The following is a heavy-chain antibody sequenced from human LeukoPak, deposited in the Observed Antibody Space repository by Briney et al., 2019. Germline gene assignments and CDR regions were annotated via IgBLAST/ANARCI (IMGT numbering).Heavy chain of an antibody. D-gene: IGHD6-13*01. J-gene: IGHJ4*02. CDR1: GFTLSSFA. CDR3: AKAPYSSSWNFDY. V-gene: IGHV3-23*01. CDR2: ISGSAGST. Sequence: GGSLRLSCAASGFTLSSFAMTWVRQAPGKGLEWVSAISGSAGSTYYADSVKGRFTISRDNSKNTLYLQMNSLRAEDTAVYYCAKAPYSSSWNFDYWGQGTLVTVSS.